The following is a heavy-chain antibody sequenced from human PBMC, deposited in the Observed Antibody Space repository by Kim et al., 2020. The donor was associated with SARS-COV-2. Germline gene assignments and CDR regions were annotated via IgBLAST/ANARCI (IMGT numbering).Heavy chain of an antibody. Sequence: YAQKFQGRVTITADESTSTAYMELSSLRSEDTAVDYCASGQQLSGPMFDPWGQGTLVTVSS. J-gene: IGHJ5*02. D-gene: IGHD6-13*01. CDR3: ASGQQLSGPMFDP. V-gene: IGHV1-69*01.